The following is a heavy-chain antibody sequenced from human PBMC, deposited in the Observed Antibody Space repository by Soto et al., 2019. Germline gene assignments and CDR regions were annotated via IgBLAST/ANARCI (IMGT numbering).Heavy chain of an antibody. CDR3: ARDVTYYDILTGDTIDY. J-gene: IGHJ4*02. Sequence: QVQLVESGGGVVQPGRSLRLSCAASGFTFSSYAMHWVRQAPGKGLEWVAVISYDGSNKYYADSVKGRFTISRDNSKNTLYLQMNSLRAEDTAVYYCARDVTYYDILTGDTIDYWGQGTLVTVSS. CDR1: GFTFSSYA. D-gene: IGHD3-9*01. V-gene: IGHV3-30-3*01. CDR2: ISYDGSNK.